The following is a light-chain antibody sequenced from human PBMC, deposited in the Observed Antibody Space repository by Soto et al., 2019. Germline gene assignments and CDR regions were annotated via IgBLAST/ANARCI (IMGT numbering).Light chain of an antibody. V-gene: IGKV3-15*01. CDR3: QQYYDYPPLI. Sequence: EIVMTQSPATLSVSPGERATLSCRASRNINGNLAWYQQKPGQAPRLLISGASTRATGIPARFSGSGSGTEFTLTISSLQSEDFAVYYCQQYYDYPPLIFGGGTKVEIK. J-gene: IGKJ4*01. CDR2: GAS. CDR1: RNINGN.